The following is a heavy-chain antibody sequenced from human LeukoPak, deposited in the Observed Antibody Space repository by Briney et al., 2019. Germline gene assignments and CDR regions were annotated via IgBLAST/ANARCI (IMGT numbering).Heavy chain of an antibody. CDR3: ARVYDFWGGFRNYYYYYYMDV. D-gene: IGHD3-3*01. Sequence: SETLSLTCTVSGGSISSYYWSWIRQPAGKGLEWIGRIYTSGSTNYNPSLKSRVTISVDTSKNQFSLKLSSVTAADTAVYYCARVYDFWGGFRNYYYYYYMDVWGKGTTVTVSS. CDR2: IYTSGST. V-gene: IGHV4-4*07. CDR1: GGSISSYY. J-gene: IGHJ6*03.